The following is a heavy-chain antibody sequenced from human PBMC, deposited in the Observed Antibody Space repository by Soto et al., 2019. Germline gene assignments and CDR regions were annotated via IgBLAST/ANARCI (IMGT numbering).Heavy chain of an antibody. J-gene: IGHJ4*02. Sequence: QVQLQQWGAGLLKPSETLSVTCAAYGRSFSGYYWTWIRQPPGKGLEWIGEINHSGSTNCNPSLKSRVTIPVDTSKNHFSLNLTSVTAADTAVYYCARGRRGVPLRPGSIFDYWGQGTLVTVSS. CDR3: ARGRRGVPLRPGSIFDY. CDR1: GRSFSGYY. D-gene: IGHD1-1*01. V-gene: IGHV4-34*01. CDR2: INHSGST.